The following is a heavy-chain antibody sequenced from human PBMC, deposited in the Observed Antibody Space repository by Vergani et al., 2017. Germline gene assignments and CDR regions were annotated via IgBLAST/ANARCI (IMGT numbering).Heavy chain of an antibody. CDR2: IDPSDSYT. CDR1: GYSFTSYW. V-gene: IGHV5-10-1*01. CDR3: ALEPKGRQLWDRLDAFDI. J-gene: IGHJ3*02. Sequence: EVQLVQSGAEVKKPGESLRISCKGSGYSFTSYWISWVRQMPGKGLEWMGRIDPSDSYTNYSPSFQGHVSISADKSISTAYLQWSSLKASDTAMYYCALEPKGRQLWDRLDAFDIWGQGTMVTVSS. D-gene: IGHD5-18*01.